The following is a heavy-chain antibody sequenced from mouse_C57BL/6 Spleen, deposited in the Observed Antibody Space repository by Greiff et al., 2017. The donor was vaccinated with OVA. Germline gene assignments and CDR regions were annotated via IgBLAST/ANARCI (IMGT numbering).Heavy chain of an antibody. J-gene: IGHJ2*01. CDR1: GYTFTSYW. CDR2: IDPSDSYT. D-gene: IGHD1-1*01. V-gene: IGHV1-50*01. CDR3: ARFTTVVATDY. Sequence: VKQSCKASGYTFTSYWMQWVKQRPGQGLEWIGEIDPSDSYTNYNQKFKGKATLTVDTSSSTAYMQLSSLTSEDSAVYYCARFTTVVATDYWGQGTTLTVSS.